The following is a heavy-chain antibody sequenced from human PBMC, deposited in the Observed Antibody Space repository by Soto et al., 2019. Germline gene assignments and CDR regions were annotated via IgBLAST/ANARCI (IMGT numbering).Heavy chain of an antibody. V-gene: IGHV1-2*04. J-gene: IGHJ6*02. CDR2: INPNSGGT. CDR1: GYTFTGYY. D-gene: IGHD2-8*01. Sequence: ASVKVSCKASGYTFTGYYMHWVRQAPGQGLEWMGWINPNSGGTNYAQKFQGWVTMTRDTSISTAYMELSRLRSDDTAVYYCARDLNGDSYGMDVWGQGTTVNRLL. CDR3: ARDLNGDSYGMDV.